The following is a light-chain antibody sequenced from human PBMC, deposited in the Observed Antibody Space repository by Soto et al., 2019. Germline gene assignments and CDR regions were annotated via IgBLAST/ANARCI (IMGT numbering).Light chain of an antibody. CDR3: QQYGSAPYS. Sequence: ETVLTQSPGTLSLSPGERATLSCRASQSVSLNYLAWYQQKPGQTPRLLIYGASSRATGIPDRFSGSGSGTDFTLTIGRLEPEDFAVYYCQQYGSAPYSFGQGTKVEIK. J-gene: IGKJ2*03. CDR1: QSVSLNY. V-gene: IGKV3-20*01. CDR2: GAS.